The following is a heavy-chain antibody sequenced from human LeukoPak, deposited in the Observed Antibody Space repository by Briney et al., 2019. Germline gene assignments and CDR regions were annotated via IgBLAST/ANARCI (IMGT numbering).Heavy chain of an antibody. Sequence: GGSLRLSCAASGFSFSNYWMHWVRQAPGKGLVWVSRISSDGSDTIYADSVKGRFTMSRDNAKNTLYLQMNSLRAEDTAVYYCARGYSSSWYNWFDPWGQGTLVTVSS. J-gene: IGHJ5*02. CDR3: ARGYSSSWYNWFDP. D-gene: IGHD6-13*01. CDR1: GFSFSNYW. V-gene: IGHV3-74*01. CDR2: ISSDGSDT.